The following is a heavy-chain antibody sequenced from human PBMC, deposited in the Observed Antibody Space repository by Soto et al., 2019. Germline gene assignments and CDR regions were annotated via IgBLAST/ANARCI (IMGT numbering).Heavy chain of an antibody. CDR3: AKGSSSGWYLFDY. V-gene: IGHV3-9*01. J-gene: IGHJ4*02. CDR1: GFTFDDYA. D-gene: IGHD6-19*01. CDR2: ISWNSGSI. Sequence: EVQLVESGGGLVQPGRSLRLSCAASGFTFDDYAMHWVRQAPGKGLEWVSGISWNSGSIDYADSVKGRFTISRDNAKNSLYLQMNSLRAEDTALYYCAKGSSSGWYLFDYRGQGTLVTVSS.